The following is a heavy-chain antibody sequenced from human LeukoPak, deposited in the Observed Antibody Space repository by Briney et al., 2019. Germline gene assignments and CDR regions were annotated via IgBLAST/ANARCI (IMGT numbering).Heavy chain of an antibody. CDR1: GYTFTSYG. V-gene: IGHV1-18*01. J-gene: IGHJ3*02. Sequence: ASVKVSCKASGYTFTSYGISWVRQAPGQGLEWMGWVSAYNGNTNYAQKLQGRVTMTTDTSTSTAYMELRSLRSDDTAVYYCARVYSYDPTDAFDIWGQGTMVTVSS. CDR3: ARVYSYDPTDAFDI. CDR2: VSAYNGNT. D-gene: IGHD5-18*01.